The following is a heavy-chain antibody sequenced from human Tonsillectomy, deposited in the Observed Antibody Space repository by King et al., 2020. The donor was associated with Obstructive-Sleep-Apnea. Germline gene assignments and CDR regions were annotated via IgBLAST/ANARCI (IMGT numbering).Heavy chain of an antibody. CDR1: GIRSYS. CDR2: ITSSSTYI. D-gene: IGHD2-21*02. J-gene: IGHJ4*02. CDR3: ARGIGIQGDIYYLDS. Sequence: VQLVESGGGLVKPGGSLRLSCAGAGIRSYSMAWVRQAPGKGLEWVASITSSSTYISYGDSVKGRFTISRDNAKNSLYLQMNSLRAEDTALYYCARGIGIQGDIYYLDSWGQGTLVTVSS. V-gene: IGHV3-21*01.